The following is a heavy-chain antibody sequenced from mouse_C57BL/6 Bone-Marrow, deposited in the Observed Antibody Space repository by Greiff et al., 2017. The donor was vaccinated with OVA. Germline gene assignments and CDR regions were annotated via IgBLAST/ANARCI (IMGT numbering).Heavy chain of an antibody. CDR3: ARIWYRYAMDY. CDR1: GYTFTSYW. V-gene: IGHV1-55*01. J-gene: IGHJ4*01. Sequence: VQLQQPGAELVKPGASVKMSCKASGYTFTSYWITWVKQRPGQGLEWLGDIYPGSGSTNYNEKFQGKATLTVDTSSSTAYMQLSSLTSEDSEVYDCARIWYRYAMDYWGQGTAVTVSS. CDR2: IYPGSGST. D-gene: IGHD1-1*02.